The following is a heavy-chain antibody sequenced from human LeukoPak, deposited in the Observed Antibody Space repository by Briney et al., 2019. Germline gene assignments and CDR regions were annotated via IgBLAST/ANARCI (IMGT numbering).Heavy chain of an antibody. CDR1: GFTLSSYW. Sequence: GGSLRLSCAASGFTLSSYWMHWVRQVPGKGLEWVSSISSSSSYIYYADSVKGRFTISRDNAKNSLYLQMNSLRVEDTAVYYCARIGNDDYWGQGTLVTVSS. D-gene: IGHD3-22*01. CDR3: ARIGNDDY. CDR2: ISSSSSYI. V-gene: IGHV3-21*01. J-gene: IGHJ4*02.